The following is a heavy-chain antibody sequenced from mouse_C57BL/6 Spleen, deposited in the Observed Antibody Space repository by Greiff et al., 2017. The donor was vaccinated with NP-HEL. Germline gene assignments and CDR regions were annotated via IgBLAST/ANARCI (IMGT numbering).Heavy chain of an antibody. CDR3: AIRTGGSFDY. V-gene: IGHV1-61*01. D-gene: IGHD4-1*01. J-gene: IGHJ2*01. Sequence: QVQLQQPGAELVRPGSSVKLSCKASGYTFTSYWMDWVKQRPGQGLEWIGNIYPSDSETHYNQKFKDKATLTVDKSSSTAYMQLSSLTSEDSAVYYWAIRTGGSFDYWSQGTTLTVSS. CDR1: GYTFTSYW. CDR2: IYPSDSET.